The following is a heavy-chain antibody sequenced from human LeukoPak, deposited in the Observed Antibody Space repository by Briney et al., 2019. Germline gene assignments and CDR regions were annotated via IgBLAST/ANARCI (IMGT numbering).Heavy chain of an antibody. Sequence: GGSLRLSCAASGFNFNNYAMSWVPQAPGKGLEWVSAISGSGDATYYADSVKGRFTISRDNSKNTLYLQVNSLRAEDTAVYYCTNCARAGGYCYYDYWGQGTLVTVSS. CDR3: TNCARAGGYCYYDY. CDR2: ISGSGDAT. J-gene: IGHJ4*02. D-gene: IGHD2-21*02. V-gene: IGHV3-23*01. CDR1: GFNFNNYA.